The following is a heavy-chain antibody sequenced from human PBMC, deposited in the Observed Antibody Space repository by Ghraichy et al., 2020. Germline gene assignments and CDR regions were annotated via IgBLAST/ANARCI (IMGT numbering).Heavy chain of an antibody. D-gene: IGHD6-13*01. J-gene: IGHJ4*02. CDR2: INPSGGST. CDR1: GYTFTSYY. Sequence: ASVKVSCKASGYTFTSYYMHWVRQAPGQGLEWMGIINPSGGSTSYAQKFQGRVTMTRDTSTSTVYMELCSLRSEDTAVYYCARGIAAAGTSDYFDYWGQGTLVTVSS. CDR3: ARGIAAAGTSDYFDY. V-gene: IGHV1-46*01.